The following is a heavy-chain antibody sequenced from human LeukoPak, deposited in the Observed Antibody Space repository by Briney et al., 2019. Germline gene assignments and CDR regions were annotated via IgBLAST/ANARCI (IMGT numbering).Heavy chain of an antibody. CDR2: ITSRGEST. J-gene: IGHJ4*02. D-gene: IGHD3-9*01. CDR1: GFTFSIDA. CDR3: AKESSYYDILTGYYSRSFDY. Sequence: GGSLRLSCAAPGFTFSIDAMSWVRQAPGKGLQWVSSITSRGESTWYVDSVKGRFTITRDNSENTLYLQMNSLRAEDTAVYYCAKESSYYDILTGYYSRSFDYWGQGTLVTVSS. V-gene: IGHV3-23*01.